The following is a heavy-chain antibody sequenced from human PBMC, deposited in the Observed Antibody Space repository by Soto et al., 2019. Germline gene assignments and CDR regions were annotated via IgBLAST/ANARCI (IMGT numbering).Heavy chain of an antibody. CDR3: AKVTKRAAAGRYEYYKYGMDV. D-gene: IGHD6-13*01. CDR1: GFAFSTYA. J-gene: IGHJ6*02. V-gene: IGHV3-23*01. Sequence: GGSLRLSCAASGFAFSTYAMTWVRQAPGKGLEWVSVISGRGGSSYYASSVKGRFTISRDKSQNTLCLQMNGLRAEDTAVYYCAKVTKRAAAGRYEYYKYGMDVWGQGTTVTVS. CDR2: ISGRGGSS.